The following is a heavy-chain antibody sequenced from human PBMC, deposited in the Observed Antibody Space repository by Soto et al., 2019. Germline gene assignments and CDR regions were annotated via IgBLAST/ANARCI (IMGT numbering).Heavy chain of an antibody. CDR2: ISWNSGSI. D-gene: IGHD5-12*01. J-gene: IGHJ4*02. CDR3: AITNSGYDYPFDY. CDR1: GFTFDDYA. V-gene: IGHV3-9*01. Sequence: EVQLVESGGGLVQPGRSLRLSCAASGFTFDDYAMHWVRQAPGKGLEWVSGISWNSGSIGYADSVKGRFTISRDNAKKSLYLQMNSLRAEDTALYYCAITNSGYDYPFDYWGQGTLVTVSS.